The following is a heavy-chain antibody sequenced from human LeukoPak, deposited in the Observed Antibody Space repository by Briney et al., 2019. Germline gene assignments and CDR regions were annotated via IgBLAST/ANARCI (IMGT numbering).Heavy chain of an antibody. Sequence: SETLSLTCTVSGGSFSSGTYYWSWIRQPPGKGLEWIGHIYHSGNTYYNPSLNSRVTISVDTSKNQFSLKLSSVTAADTAVYYCARGRVRGVILPFDYWGQGTLVTVSS. V-gene: IGHV4-30-2*01. D-gene: IGHD3-10*01. CDR1: GGSFSSGTYY. J-gene: IGHJ4*02. CDR2: IYHSGNT. CDR3: ARGRVRGVILPFDY.